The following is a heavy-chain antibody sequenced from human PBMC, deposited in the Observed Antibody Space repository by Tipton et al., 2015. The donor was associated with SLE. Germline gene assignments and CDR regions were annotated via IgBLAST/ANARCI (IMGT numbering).Heavy chain of an antibody. CDR2: VYYSGST. J-gene: IGHJ6*02. V-gene: IGHV4-39*07. CDR1: SGSISSTSYY. CDR3: ARGCSSTTCEPFDYFGLDV. D-gene: IGHD2-2*01. Sequence: TLSLTCTLSSGSISSTSYYWGWIRQPPGKELEWIGSVYYSGSTYYNASLRSRVSMSLDTSKNQFSLKLTSVTAADTAVYFCARGCSSTTCEPFDYFGLDVWGQGTTVTVSS.